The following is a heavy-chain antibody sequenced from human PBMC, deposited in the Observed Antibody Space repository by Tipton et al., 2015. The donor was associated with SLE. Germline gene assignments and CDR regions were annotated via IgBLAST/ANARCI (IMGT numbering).Heavy chain of an antibody. CDR2: MNPNSGNT. J-gene: IGHJ4*02. Sequence: QSGAEVKKPGVSVKVSCKASGYTFTSYDINWVRQATGQGLEWMGWMNPNSGNTGYAQKFQGRVTITRNTSISTAYMELSSLRSEDTAVYYCARGIAAAGSSDYWGQGTLVTVSS. D-gene: IGHD6-13*01. CDR1: GYTFTSYD. V-gene: IGHV1-8*03. CDR3: ARGIAAAGSSDY.